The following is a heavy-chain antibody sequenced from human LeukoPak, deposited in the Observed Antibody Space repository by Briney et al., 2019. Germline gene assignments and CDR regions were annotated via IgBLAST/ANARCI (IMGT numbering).Heavy chain of an antibody. V-gene: IGHV3-23*01. CDR1: GFTFRSHG. CDR3: AKASPGPGYSSGR. CDR2: IRGDGITT. J-gene: IGHJ4*02. Sequence: GGSLRLSCAASGFTFRSHGMNWVRQAPGKGLEWVSGIRGDGITTYYADSVKGRFTISRDNSKNTLYLQMNSLRAEDTAVYYCAKASPGPGYSSGRWGQGTLVTVSS. D-gene: IGHD6-19*01.